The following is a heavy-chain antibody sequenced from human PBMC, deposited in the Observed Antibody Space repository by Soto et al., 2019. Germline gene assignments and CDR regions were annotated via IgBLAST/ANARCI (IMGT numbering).Heavy chain of an antibody. CDR3: ARDRASVDLG. Sequence: QVQLQESGPGLVKPSQTLSLTCTVSGGSISGGYYYWSWIRQPPGKGLERIGYIFYSGSTYYNPSRQSRVTISMDTSKNQFSLNLNSVTAADTAVYYCARDRASVDLGWGQGTLVTVS. J-gene: IGHJ4*02. V-gene: IGHV4-30-4*01. CDR1: GGSISGGYYY. D-gene: IGHD3-9*01. CDR2: IFYSGST.